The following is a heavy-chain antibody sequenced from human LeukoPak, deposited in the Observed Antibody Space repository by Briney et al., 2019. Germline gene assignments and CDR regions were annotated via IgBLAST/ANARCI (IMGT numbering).Heavy chain of an antibody. V-gene: IGHV3-30*18. Sequence: GGSLRLSCAASGFTFSSYGMHWVRQAPGKGLEWVAVISYDGSNKYYADSVKGRFTISRDNSKNTLYLQMNSLRAEDTAVYYCAKDHDYGDYFDYWGQGTLVTVSP. D-gene: IGHD4-17*01. J-gene: IGHJ4*02. CDR3: AKDHDYGDYFDY. CDR1: GFTFSSYG. CDR2: ISYDGSNK.